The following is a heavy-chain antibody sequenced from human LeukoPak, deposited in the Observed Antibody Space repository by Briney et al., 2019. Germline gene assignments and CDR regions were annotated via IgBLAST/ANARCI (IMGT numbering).Heavy chain of an antibody. J-gene: IGHJ4*02. Sequence: GGSLRLSCAASGFTFSNYWMPWVRQAPGKGLVWVSRINSDGSSTSYADSVKGRFTISRDNAKNTLYLQMNSLRAEDTAVYYCARDGPSGGNYFDYWGQGTLVTVSS. V-gene: IGHV3-74*01. CDR1: GFTFSNYW. CDR2: INSDGSST. D-gene: IGHD2-15*01. CDR3: ARDGPSGGNYFDY.